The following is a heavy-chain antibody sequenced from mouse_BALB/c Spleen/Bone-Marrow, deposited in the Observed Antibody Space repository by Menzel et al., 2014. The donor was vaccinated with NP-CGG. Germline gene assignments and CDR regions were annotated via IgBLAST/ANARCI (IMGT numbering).Heavy chain of an antibody. J-gene: IGHJ4*01. Sequence: DVHLVESGPELVKPGASVKISCKTSGYTFTEYTMHWVKQSHGKSLEWIGTINPNNGGTSYNQKFKGKATLTVDKSSSTAYMELRSLTSEGSAVYYCARRIPYGYAMDYWGQGTSVTVSS. CDR1: GYTFTEYT. V-gene: IGHV1-22*01. D-gene: IGHD2-2*01. CDR2: INPNNGGT. CDR3: ARRIPYGYAMDY.